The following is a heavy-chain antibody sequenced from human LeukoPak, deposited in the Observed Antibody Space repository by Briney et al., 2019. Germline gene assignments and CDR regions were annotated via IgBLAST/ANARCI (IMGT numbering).Heavy chain of an antibody. Sequence: SETLSLTCAVYGGSFSGYYWSWIRQPPGKGLEWIGEINHSGSTNYNPSLKSRVTISVDTSKNQFSLKLSPVTAADTAVYYCARAPSWYSSGWYDGPLDYWGQGTLVTVSS. CDR1: GGSFSGYY. D-gene: IGHD6-19*01. CDR3: ARAPSWYSSGWYDGPLDY. V-gene: IGHV4-34*01. CDR2: INHSGST. J-gene: IGHJ4*02.